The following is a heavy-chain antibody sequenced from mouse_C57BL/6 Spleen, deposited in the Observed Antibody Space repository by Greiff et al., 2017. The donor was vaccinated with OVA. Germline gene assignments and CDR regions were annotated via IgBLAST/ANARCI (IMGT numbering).Heavy chain of an antibody. J-gene: IGHJ2*01. CDR3: ARGGELELTLDY. CDR1: GFTFSSYG. CDR2: ISSGGSYT. D-gene: IGHD4-1*01. V-gene: IGHV5-6*01. Sequence: EVMLVESGGDLVKPGGSLKLSCAASGFTFSSYGMSWVRQTPDKRLEWVATISSGGSYTYYPDSVKGRFTISRDNAKNTLYLQMSSLKSEDTAMYYCARGGELELTLDYWGQGTTLTVSS.